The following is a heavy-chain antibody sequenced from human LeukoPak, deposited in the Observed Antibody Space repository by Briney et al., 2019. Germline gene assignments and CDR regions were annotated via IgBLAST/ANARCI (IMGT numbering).Heavy chain of an antibody. CDR3: ARGHYDFWSGYSNWFDS. Sequence: GRSLRLSCAASGFTFSSYAMHWVRQAPGKGLEWVAVISYDGSNKYYADSVKGRFTISRDNSKNTLYLQMNSLRTEDTALYHCARGHYDFWSGYSNWFDSWGQGTLVTVSS. J-gene: IGHJ5*01. CDR1: GFTFSSYA. CDR2: ISYDGSNK. D-gene: IGHD3-3*01. V-gene: IGHV3-30-3*01.